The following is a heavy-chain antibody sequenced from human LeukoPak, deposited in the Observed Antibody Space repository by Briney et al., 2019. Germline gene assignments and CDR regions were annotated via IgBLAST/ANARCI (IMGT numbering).Heavy chain of an antibody. J-gene: IGHJ4*02. CDR1: GFAFSRFS. CDR3: VRDNNWGFDY. CDR2: ITSSSSRI. Sequence: PGGSLRLSCAASGFAFSRFSMNWVRQAPGKGLEWVSHIYITSSSSRISYADFVKGRFTISRDNAKNSMYLQMNSLRDEDTAVYYCVRDNNWGFDYWGQGTLVTVSS. D-gene: IGHD7-27*01. V-gene: IGHV3-48*02.